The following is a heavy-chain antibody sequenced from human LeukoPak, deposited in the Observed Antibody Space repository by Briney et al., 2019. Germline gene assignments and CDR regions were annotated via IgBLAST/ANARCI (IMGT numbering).Heavy chain of an antibody. D-gene: IGHD6-13*01. Sequence: GGSLRLSCAASGFTFSNSAMNWVRQAPGRGLEWVSAITSGGTALYPDSVKGRFTISRDNSKNTLYLQMDSLRAEDTAVYYCARGKAHAAADYWGQGTLVTVSS. CDR2: ITSGGTA. CDR1: GFTFSNSA. V-gene: IGHV3-23*01. J-gene: IGHJ4*02. CDR3: ARGKAHAAADY.